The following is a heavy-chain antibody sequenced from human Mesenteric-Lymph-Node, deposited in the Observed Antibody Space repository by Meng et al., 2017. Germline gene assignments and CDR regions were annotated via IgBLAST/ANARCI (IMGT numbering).Heavy chain of an antibody. D-gene: IGHD1-26*01. CDR1: GGSVSGSC. CDR2: IYNSGRT. J-gene: IGHJ2*01. V-gene: IGHV4-59*02. Sequence: SLASGASGGSVSGSCCSLLPPPAQRLQWIGYIYNSGRTNYNPSLQGRGAITVDKSKNQFSLKLISVTTADAAVDYCASHAGEWELLRWYFDLWGRGTLVTVSS. CDR3: ASHAGEWELLRWYFDL.